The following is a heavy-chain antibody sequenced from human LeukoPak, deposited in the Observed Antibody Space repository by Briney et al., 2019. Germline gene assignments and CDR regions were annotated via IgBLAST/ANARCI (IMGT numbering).Heavy chain of an antibody. Sequence: PSETLSLTCTVSGGSISSYYWSWIRQPPGKGLEWLGYIYYSGSTNYNPSLKSRVTISVDTSKNQFSLKLSSVTAADTAVYYCAGAPGGGGGFDYWGQGTLVTVSS. CDR3: AGAPGGGGGFDY. CDR2: IYYSGST. J-gene: IGHJ4*02. V-gene: IGHV4-59*01. D-gene: IGHD3-10*01. CDR1: GGSISSYY.